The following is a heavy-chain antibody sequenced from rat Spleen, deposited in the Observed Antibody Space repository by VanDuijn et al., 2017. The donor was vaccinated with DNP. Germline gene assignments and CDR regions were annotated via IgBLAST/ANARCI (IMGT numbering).Heavy chain of an antibody. V-gene: IGHV2-30*01. Sequence: QVQLKESGPGLVQPSQTLSLACTVSGFSLTSHHVHWVRQPSGKGLEWMGIIGTGGTTEYNPILKSRLSISRDTSKNQVFLKMNSRQTDDTGTYYCTRNSGTMDAWGQGTSVTVSS. CDR1: GFSLTSHH. J-gene: IGHJ4*01. CDR3: TRNSGTMDA. D-gene: IGHD4-3*01. CDR2: IGTGGTT.